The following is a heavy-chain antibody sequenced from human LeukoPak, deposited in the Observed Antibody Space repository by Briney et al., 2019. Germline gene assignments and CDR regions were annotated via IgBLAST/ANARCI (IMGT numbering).Heavy chain of an antibody. CDR1: GFTFSSYA. D-gene: IGHD2-2*01. J-gene: IGHJ4*02. Sequence: GGSLRLSCAASGFTFSSYAMSWVRQAPGKGLEWVPGISGSGASTFYADSVKGRFTISRDNSKNTLYLQMNSLRADDTAVYYCAKATSPGPYCSSASCSPFGYWGQGTLVTVSS. CDR2: ISGSGAST. V-gene: IGHV3-23*01. CDR3: AKATSPGPYCSSASCSPFGY.